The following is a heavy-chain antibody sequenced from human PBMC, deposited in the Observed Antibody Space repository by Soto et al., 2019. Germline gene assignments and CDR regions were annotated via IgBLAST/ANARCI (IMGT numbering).Heavy chain of an antibody. CDR2: IYYSGNT. CDR3: ARAPAPLYSSSWYSFDY. Sequence: QVQLQESGPGLVKPSETLSLTCTVSGGSISSYYWSWIRQPPGKGLEWIGYIYYSGNTNYNPSLKSRVTIAVDTSKNQFSLKLSSVTAADTAVYYCARAPAPLYSSSWYSFDYWGQGTLVTVSS. J-gene: IGHJ4*02. V-gene: IGHV4-59*01. D-gene: IGHD6-13*01. CDR1: GGSISSYY.